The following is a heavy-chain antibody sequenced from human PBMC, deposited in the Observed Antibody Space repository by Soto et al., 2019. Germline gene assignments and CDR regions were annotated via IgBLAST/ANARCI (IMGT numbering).Heavy chain of an antibody. J-gene: IGHJ6*02. CDR3: ANNIAAAGTYYYYGMDV. D-gene: IGHD6-13*01. Sequence: GGSLILSCAASGFTFSDYAMSWVPQAAGKGLEWVSAISVSGGSTYYADSVKGRFTISRDNSKNTLYLQMNSLRAEDTAVYYCANNIAAAGTYYYYGMDVWGQGTRVTAP. CDR1: GFTFSDYA. V-gene: IGHV3-23*01. CDR2: ISVSGGST.